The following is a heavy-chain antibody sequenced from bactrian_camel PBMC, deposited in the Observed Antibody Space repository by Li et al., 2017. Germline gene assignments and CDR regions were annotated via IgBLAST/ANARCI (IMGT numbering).Heavy chain of an antibody. CDR2: ISTYAGNT. D-gene: IGHD1*01. CDR1: EVTYSTYC. V-gene: IGHV3S1*01. Sequence: HVQLVESGGASVQAGGSLRLSCAASEVTYSTYCMGWFRQDPGKEREGVAHISTYAGNTYYADSVKGRFTITRDNAKKTLYLQLNSLKTEDTGMYYCAKDFACALPAGFVRGQGTQVTVS. CDR3: AKDFACALPAGFV. J-gene: IGHJ4*01.